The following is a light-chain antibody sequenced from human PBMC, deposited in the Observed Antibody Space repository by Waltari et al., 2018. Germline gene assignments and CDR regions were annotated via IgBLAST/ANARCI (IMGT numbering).Light chain of an antibody. J-gene: IGLJ3*02. CDR3: CSYAGSYTWV. CDR2: DVS. V-gene: IGLV2-11*01. CDR1: SSEIGGYNY. Sequence: QSALTQPRSVSGSPGQSVTISCTGASSEIGGYNYVSWYQQHPGKAPKLMIYDVSKRPSGVSDRFSGSKSGNTASLTISGLQAEDETDYYCCSYAGSYTWVFGGGTKLTVL.